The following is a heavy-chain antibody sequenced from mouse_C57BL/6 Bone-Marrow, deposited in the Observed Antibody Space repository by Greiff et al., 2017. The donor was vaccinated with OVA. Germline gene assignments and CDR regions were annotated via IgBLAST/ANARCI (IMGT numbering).Heavy chain of an antibody. D-gene: IGHD4-1*01. Sequence: QVQLQQSGAELARPGASVKLSCKASGYTLPSYGISWVKQRPGQGLEWIGAIYPRSGNTYYNEKFKGKAILTADKSSSTAYMELRSLTSEDSAVYCCGLTQDVDVWGTGTTVTVSS. CDR1: GYTLPSYG. CDR2: IYPRSGNT. J-gene: IGHJ1*03. CDR3: GLTQDVDV. V-gene: IGHV1-81*01.